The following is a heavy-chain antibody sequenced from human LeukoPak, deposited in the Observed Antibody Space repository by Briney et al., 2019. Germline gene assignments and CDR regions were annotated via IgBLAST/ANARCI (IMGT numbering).Heavy chain of an antibody. D-gene: IGHD3-10*01. J-gene: IGHJ5*02. CDR3: ARDYYGSGGQNWFDP. CDR2: IYTSGST. Sequence: SETLSLTCTVSGGSFSSYYWSWIRQPAGKGLEWIGRIYTSGSTNYNPSLKSRVTMSVDTSKNQFSLKLSSVTAADTAVYYCARDYYGSGGQNWFDPWGQGTLVTVSS. V-gene: IGHV4-4*07. CDR1: GGSFSSYY.